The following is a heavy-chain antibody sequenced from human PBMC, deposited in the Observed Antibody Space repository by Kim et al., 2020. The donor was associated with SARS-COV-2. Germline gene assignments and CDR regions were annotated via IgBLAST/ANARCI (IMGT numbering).Heavy chain of an antibody. Sequence: GGSLRLSCAASGFTVSSNYMSWVRQAPGKGLEWVSVIYSGGSTYYADSVKGRFTISRDNSKNTLYLQMNSLRAEDTAVYYCARVPPYYYDSSGYSERSDYWGQGTLVTVSS. CDR2: IYSGGST. J-gene: IGHJ4*02. D-gene: IGHD3-22*01. CDR3: ARVPPYYYDSSGYSERSDY. V-gene: IGHV3-53*01. CDR1: GFTVSSNY.